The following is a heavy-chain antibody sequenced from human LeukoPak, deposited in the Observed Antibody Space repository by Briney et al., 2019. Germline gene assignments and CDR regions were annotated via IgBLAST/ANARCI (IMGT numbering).Heavy chain of an antibody. J-gene: IGHJ6*03. CDR1: GYTFTGDY. CDR3: ARSGVGWELPDYYYYMDV. D-gene: IGHD1-26*01. Sequence: EASVKVSCKASGYTFTGDYMHWVLQAPGQGLEWMGWINPNSGGTNYAQKFQGRVTMTRDTSISTAYMELSRLRSDDTAVYYCARSGVGWELPDYYYYMDVWGKGTTVTVSS. V-gene: IGHV1-2*02. CDR2: INPNSGGT.